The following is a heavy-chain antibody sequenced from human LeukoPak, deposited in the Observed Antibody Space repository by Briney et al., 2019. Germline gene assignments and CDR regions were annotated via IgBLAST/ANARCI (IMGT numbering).Heavy chain of an antibody. V-gene: IGHV3-11*04. CDR2: ITNTGNTV. CDR3: ASRYCVSGVCYPQSLDY. Sequence: GGSLRLSCAASGFTFSDFYMSWIRQAPGKGLEWIAYITNTGNTVHYADSVKGRFTISRDNSKNTLYLQMNSLRAEDAAVYYCASRYCVSGVCYPQSLDYWGQGTLVTVSS. J-gene: IGHJ4*02. CDR1: GFTFSDFY. D-gene: IGHD2-8*01.